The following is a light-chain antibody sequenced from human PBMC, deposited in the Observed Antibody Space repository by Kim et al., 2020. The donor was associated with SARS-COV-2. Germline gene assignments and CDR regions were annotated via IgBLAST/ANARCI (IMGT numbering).Light chain of an antibody. CDR2: GNV. CDR1: SSNIGSYD. J-gene: IGLJ2*01. V-gene: IGLV1-40*01. Sequence: QSVLTQPPSVSGAPGQRVTISCTGSSSNIGSYDVHWYQQLPGTAPKLLIYGNVIRPSGIPDRFSGSKSGTSASLAITGLQAEDEADYYCQSFDSSLSGVIFGGGTQLTVL. CDR3: QSFDSSLSGVI.